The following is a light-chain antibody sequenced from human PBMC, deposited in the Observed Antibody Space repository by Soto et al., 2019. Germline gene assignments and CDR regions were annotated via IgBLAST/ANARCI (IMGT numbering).Light chain of an antibody. CDR2: AAS. CDR3: QQSDSIPWT. Sequence: DIQMTQSPSSLSASVGDSVTITCRPSQSISIYLNWYQQKPGKAPELLIYAASSLQSGVPSRFSGSGSGTVFTLTISSLQPEDFATYYCQQSDSIPWTFGQGTKVEIK. J-gene: IGKJ1*01. CDR1: QSISIY. V-gene: IGKV1-39*01.